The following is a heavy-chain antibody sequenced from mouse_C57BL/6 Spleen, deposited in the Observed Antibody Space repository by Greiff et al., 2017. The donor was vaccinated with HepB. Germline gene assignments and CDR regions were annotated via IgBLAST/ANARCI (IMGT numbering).Heavy chain of an antibody. CDR3: ARGSHYFDY. Sequence: VQLQQPGAELVMPGASVKLSCKASGYTFTSYWMHWVQQRPGQGLEWIGEIDPSDSYTNYNQKFKGKSTLTVDKSSSTAYLQLSSLTSEDSAVSYCARGSHYFDYWGQGTTLTVSS. J-gene: IGHJ2*01. CDR2: IDPSDSYT. V-gene: IGHV1-69*01. CDR1: GYTFTSYW.